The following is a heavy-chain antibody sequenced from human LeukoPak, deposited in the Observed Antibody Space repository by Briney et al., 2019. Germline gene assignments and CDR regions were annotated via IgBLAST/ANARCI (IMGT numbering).Heavy chain of an antibody. D-gene: IGHD1-1*01. V-gene: IGHV3-30-3*01. Sequence: GGSLRLSCAASGFTFSSYAMHWVRQAPGKGLEWVAVISYDGSNKYYADSVKGRFTISRDNSKNTLYLRMNRLRAEDTAVYYCARERTGHDAFDIWGQGTMVTVSS. CDR2: ISYDGSNK. CDR3: ARERTGHDAFDI. J-gene: IGHJ3*02. CDR1: GFTFSSYA.